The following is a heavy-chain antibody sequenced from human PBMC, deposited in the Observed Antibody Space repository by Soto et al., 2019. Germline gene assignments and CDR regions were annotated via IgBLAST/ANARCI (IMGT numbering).Heavy chain of an antibody. J-gene: IGHJ4*02. CDR2: IYYSGST. D-gene: IGHD1-20*01. CDR1: GGSISSCY. V-gene: IGHV4-59*01. CDR3: ARHNKYYYDN. Sequence: WETLSLTCAASGGSISSCYWSWIRQPPGKGLEWIGYIYYSGSTNYNPSLKSRVTISVDTSKNQFSLKLSSVTAADTAVSYCARHNKYYYDNWGQVTLVTVSS.